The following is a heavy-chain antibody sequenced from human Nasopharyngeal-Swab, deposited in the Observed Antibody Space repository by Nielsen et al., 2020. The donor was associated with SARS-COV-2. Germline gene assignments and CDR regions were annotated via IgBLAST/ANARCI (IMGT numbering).Heavy chain of an antibody. CDR2: IKQDASEK. CDR3: ARVYYGCLES. D-gene: IGHD3-10*01. Sequence: GESLKISCAASGFTFGSYWMSWVRQAPGKGLEWVANIKQDASEKSYVDSAKGRFTISRDNAKNSLYLQMNSLRAEDTAVYYCARVYYGCLESWGQGTLVTVSS. CDR1: GFTFGSYW. J-gene: IGHJ4*02. V-gene: IGHV3-7*01.